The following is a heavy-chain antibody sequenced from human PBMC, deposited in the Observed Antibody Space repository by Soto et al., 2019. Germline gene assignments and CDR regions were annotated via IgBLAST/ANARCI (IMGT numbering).Heavy chain of an antibody. J-gene: IGHJ6*03. CDR1: GYSFTSYD. V-gene: IGHV1-8*01. Sequence: RASVKVSCKASGYSFTSYDINWVRQATGQGLEWMGWMNPNSGNTGYAQKFQGRVTMTRNTSISTAYMELSSLRSEDTAVYYCARVDGDYHYYYYYMDVWGKGTTVTVS. D-gene: IGHD4-17*01. CDR3: ARVDGDYHYYYYYMDV. CDR2: MNPNSGNT.